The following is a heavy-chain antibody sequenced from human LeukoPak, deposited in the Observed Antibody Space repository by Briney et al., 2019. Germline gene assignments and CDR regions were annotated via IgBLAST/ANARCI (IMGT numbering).Heavy chain of an antibody. CDR1: GFTFSSYA. V-gene: IGHV3-23*01. D-gene: IGHD3-16*01. J-gene: IGHJ4*02. CDR2: ISGSGGST. CDR3: AKENTYAPYHYFGY. Sequence: GGSLRLSCAASGFTFSSYAMSWVRQAPGKGLEWVSAISGSGGSTYYADSVKGRLTIYRDNSKNRLDLQMNSLRAEVTAVYYCAKENTYAPYHYFGYWGQGTLVTVSS.